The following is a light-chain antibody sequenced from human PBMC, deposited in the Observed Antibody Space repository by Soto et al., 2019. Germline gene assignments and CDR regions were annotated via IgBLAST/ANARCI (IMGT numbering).Light chain of an antibody. V-gene: IGLV2-23*02. CDR2: EVN. CDR3: CSYARSSTLYV. Sequence: QSALTQPASVSGSPGQSITISCTGTSSDVGSYNLVSWYQQHPGKAPKLMIYEVNKRPSGVSNRFSGSKSGNTASPTISGLQAEDEADYYCCSYARSSTLYVFGSGTKLTVL. CDR1: SSDVGSYNL. J-gene: IGLJ1*01.